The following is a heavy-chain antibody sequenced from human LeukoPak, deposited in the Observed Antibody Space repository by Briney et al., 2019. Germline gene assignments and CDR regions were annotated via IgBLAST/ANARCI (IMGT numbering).Heavy chain of an antibody. CDR1: GFTFSSYA. V-gene: IGHV3-23*01. J-gene: IGHJ4*02. CDR3: AKDQTGYSSSWYGWAFDY. Sequence: GGSLRLSCAASGFTFSSYAMSWVRQAPGKGLEWVSAISGSGGSTYYADSVKGRFTISRDNSKNTLYLQMNSLRAEDTAVYYCAKDQTGYSSSWYGWAFDYWGQGTLVTVPS. D-gene: IGHD6-13*01. CDR2: ISGSGGST.